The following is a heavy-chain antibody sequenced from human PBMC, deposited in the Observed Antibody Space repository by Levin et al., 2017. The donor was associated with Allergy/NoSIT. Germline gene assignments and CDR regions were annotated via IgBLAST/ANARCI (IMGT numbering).Heavy chain of an antibody. CDR1: GFMFSTYW. CDR2: IKEDGSEK. J-gene: IGHJ4*02. V-gene: IGHV3-7*01. CDR3: ALSITVFDN. D-gene: IGHD3-10*01. Sequence: PGGSLRLSCAASGFMFSTYWMSWVRQAPGKGLEWVANIKEDGSEKYYVDSVKGRFTISRDNAKNSLYLQMSSLRVEDTAVYYCALSITVFDNWGQGTLVTVSS.